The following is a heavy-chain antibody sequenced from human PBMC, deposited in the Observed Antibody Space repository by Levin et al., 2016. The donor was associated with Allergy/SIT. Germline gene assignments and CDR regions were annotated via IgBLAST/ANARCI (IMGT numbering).Heavy chain of an antibody. D-gene: IGHD3-3*01. CDR2: ISWNSGSI. V-gene: IGHV3-9*01. CDR1: GFTFSSYS. CDR3: AKVGSSGYSYFDY. Sequence: GGSLRLSCAASGFTFSSYSFNWVRQAPGKGLEWVSGISWNSGSIGYADSVKGRFTISRDNAKNSLYLQMNSLRAEDTALYYCAKVGSSGYSYFDYWGQGTLVTVSS. J-gene: IGHJ4*02.